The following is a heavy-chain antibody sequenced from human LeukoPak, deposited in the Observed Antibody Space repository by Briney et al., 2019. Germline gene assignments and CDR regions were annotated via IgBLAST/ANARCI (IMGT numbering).Heavy chain of an antibody. V-gene: IGHV4-4*07. CDR2: IYTSGST. J-gene: IGHJ6*03. CDR3: ARDGRYDILSGSRYYMDV. CDR1: GGSISSYY. Sequence: PSETLSLTCTVSGGSISSYYWSWIRQPAGKGLEWIGRIYTSGSTNYNPSLKSRVTMSVDTSKNQFSLKLSSVTAADTAVYYCARDGRYDILSGSRYYMDVWGKGTTVTISS. D-gene: IGHD3-9*01.